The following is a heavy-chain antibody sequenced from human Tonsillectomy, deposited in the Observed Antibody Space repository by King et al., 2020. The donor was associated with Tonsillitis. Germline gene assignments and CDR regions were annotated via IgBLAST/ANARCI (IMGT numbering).Heavy chain of an antibody. Sequence: VQSGAEVKKPGASVKVSCKASGYSFAAYSIHWVRQAPGQGLEWMGRINPNSGGTNYAQKFQDRVTMTRDTSIGTAYMELSRLRSDDMAVYFCARDDDSSGYYHTFDYWGQGTLVTVSS. J-gene: IGHJ4*02. CDR3: ARDDDSSGYYHTFDY. D-gene: IGHD3-22*01. V-gene: IGHV1-2*06. CDR2: INPNSGGT. CDR1: GYSFAAYS.